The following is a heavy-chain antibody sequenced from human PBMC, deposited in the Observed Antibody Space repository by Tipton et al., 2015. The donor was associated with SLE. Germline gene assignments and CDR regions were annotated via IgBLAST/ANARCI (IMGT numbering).Heavy chain of an antibody. CDR3: ARCPSYDFWSGSGVYFDY. D-gene: IGHD3-3*01. V-gene: IGHV3-13*01. Sequence: SLRLSCAASGCTFNTHGMSWLRQAPGKGLEWVSGISPAGDTYYRDSVKGRFTISRDNAKTSLWLHMNSLRAGDTAVYYCARCPSYDFWSGSGVYFDYWGQGTLVTVSS. CDR2: ISPAGDT. CDR1: GCTFNTHG. J-gene: IGHJ4*02.